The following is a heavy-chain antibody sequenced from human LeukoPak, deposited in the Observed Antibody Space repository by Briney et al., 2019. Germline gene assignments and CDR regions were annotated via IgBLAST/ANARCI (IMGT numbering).Heavy chain of an antibody. Sequence: GGSLRLSCAASGFTFSSYAMSWVRQAPGKGLEWVSAISGSGGSTYYADSVKGRFTISRDNSKNTLYLQMNSLRAEDTAVYYCAKVSSYDSSGYDAFYIWGQGTMVTVSS. J-gene: IGHJ3*02. CDR3: AKVSSYDSSGYDAFYI. CDR1: GFTFSSYA. D-gene: IGHD3-22*01. V-gene: IGHV3-23*01. CDR2: ISGSGGST.